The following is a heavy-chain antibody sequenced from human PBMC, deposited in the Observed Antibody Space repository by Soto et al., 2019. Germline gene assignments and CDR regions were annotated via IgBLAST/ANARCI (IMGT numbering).Heavy chain of an antibody. CDR2: IYPGDSDT. J-gene: IGHJ6*02. CDR1: GYSFTSYW. V-gene: IGHV5-51*01. Sequence: EVQLVQSGAEVKKPGESLKISCKGSGYSFTSYWIGWVRQMPGKGLEWMGIIYPGDSDTRYSPSFQGQVTISADKSISTAYLQWSSLKALDTAMYYCARTAAAGKYYYGVDVWGQGTTVTVSS. CDR3: ARTAAAGKYYYGVDV. D-gene: IGHD6-13*01.